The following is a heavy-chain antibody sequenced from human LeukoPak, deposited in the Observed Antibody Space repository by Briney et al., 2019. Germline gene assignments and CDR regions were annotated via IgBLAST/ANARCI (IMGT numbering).Heavy chain of an antibody. V-gene: IGHV3-53*01. CDR2: IYSPGGT. CDR3: ARAPFSADSSATPRAFDI. D-gene: IGHD3-22*01. CDR1: GFTVSRHY. Sequence: GGSLRLSCAASGFTVSRHYMSWVRQAPGKGLEWVSIIYSPGGTYYADSVKGRFTISRDNSKNTIYLQMNSLRVDDTAVYYCARAPFSADSSATPRAFDIWGHGTMVTVSS. J-gene: IGHJ3*02.